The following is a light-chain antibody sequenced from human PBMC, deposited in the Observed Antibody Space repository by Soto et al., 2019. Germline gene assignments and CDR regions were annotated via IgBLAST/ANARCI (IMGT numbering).Light chain of an antibody. CDR1: SSDVGSYNR. J-gene: IGLJ1*01. Sequence: QSALTQPPSVSGSPGQSVTISCTGTSSDVGSYNRVSWYQQPPGTAPKVIIYEVSNRPSGVPDRFSGSKSGNTASLTISGLQPEDEADYYCYSFTSSNTSVFGTGTKVTV. CDR2: EVS. CDR3: YSFTSSNTSV. V-gene: IGLV2-18*02.